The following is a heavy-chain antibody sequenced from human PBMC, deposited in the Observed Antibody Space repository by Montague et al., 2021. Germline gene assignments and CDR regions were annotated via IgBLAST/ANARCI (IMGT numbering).Heavy chain of an antibody. J-gene: IGHJ5*02. V-gene: IGHV4-39*01. Sequence: SETLSLTCTVSGGSISSASYYWSWIRQPPGKGLEFIGVIYYNGTTYHNPSLKSRVTVSMDTSKNQFSLKLSSVTAADTAVYYCARSFYCRGGSCYSGCDPWGQGTLVTASS. CDR3: ARSFYCRGGSCYSGCDP. CDR1: GGSISSASYY. D-gene: IGHD2-15*01. CDR2: IYYNGTT.